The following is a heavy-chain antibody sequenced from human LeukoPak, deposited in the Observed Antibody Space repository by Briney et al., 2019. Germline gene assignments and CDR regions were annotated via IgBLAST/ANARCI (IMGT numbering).Heavy chain of an antibody. Sequence: GGSLRLSCAASGFTLRGYGMHWVRQAPGKGLEWVAFIRSDGSDKSYADSVKGRFTISRDNSENKLYLQINSLRVEDTAVYYCVKDTPTTGYHLDYWGQGILVTVSS. CDR1: GFTLRGYG. V-gene: IGHV3-30*02. D-gene: IGHD1-1*01. CDR3: VKDTPTTGYHLDY. CDR2: IRSDGSDK. J-gene: IGHJ4*02.